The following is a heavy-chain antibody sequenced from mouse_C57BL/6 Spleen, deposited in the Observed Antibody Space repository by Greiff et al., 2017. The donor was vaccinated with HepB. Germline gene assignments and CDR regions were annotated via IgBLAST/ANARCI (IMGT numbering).Heavy chain of an antibody. Sequence: VKLQESGAELARPGASVKLSCKASGYTFTSYGISWVKQRTGQGLEWIGEIYPRSGNTYYNEKFKGKATLTADKSSSTAYMELRSLTSEDSAVYFCARRGHYYGSSYDFDYWGQGTTLTVSS. CDR2: IYPRSGNT. V-gene: IGHV1-81*01. CDR1: GYTFTSYG. CDR3: ARRGHYYGSSYDFDY. J-gene: IGHJ2*01. D-gene: IGHD1-1*01.